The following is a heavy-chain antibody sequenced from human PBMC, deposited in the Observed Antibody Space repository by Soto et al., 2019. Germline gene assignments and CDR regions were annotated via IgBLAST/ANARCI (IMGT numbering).Heavy chain of an antibody. CDR1: RGSICGYY. J-gene: IGHJ4*02. CDR3: ARARYDSSGYYYFEY. D-gene: IGHD3-22*01. Sequence: SVTLPLTCSLARGSICGYYLGCIRQPPGKEREWIGYIYHSGSIDYNPSLKSRVTIPLDTSKNQFSLRLRSVTAADTAVYYCARARYDSSGYYYFEYWGQGTLVTVS. V-gene: IGHV4-59*01. CDR2: IYHSGSI.